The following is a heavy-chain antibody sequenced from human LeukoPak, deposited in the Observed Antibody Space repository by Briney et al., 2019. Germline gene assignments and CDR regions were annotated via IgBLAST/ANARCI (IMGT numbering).Heavy chain of an antibody. Sequence: GGSLRLSCAASGFTFNTYSTNWVRQAPGKGLEWLSYVKSGNYDIQYADSVTGRFTVSRDSATNSLYLQMNDLKAEDTAVYYCARGSDWAFDYWGQGSLVTVSS. V-gene: IGHV3-48*01. CDR3: ARGSDWAFDY. D-gene: IGHD3-9*01. CDR1: GFTFNTYS. CDR2: VKSGNYDI. J-gene: IGHJ4*02.